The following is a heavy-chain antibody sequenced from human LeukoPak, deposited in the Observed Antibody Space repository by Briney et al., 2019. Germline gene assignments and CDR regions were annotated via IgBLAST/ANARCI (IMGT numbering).Heavy chain of an antibody. Sequence: PGGSLRLSCAASGFTFSSYGMHWVRQAPGKGLEWVAVISYDGSNKYYADSVKGRFTISRDNSKNMLYLQMNSLRAEDTAVYYCAKVGDFGVVIAVDYWGQGTLVIISS. CDR3: AKVGDFGVVIAVDY. J-gene: IGHJ4*02. V-gene: IGHV3-30*18. CDR2: ISYDGSNK. CDR1: GFTFSSYG. D-gene: IGHD3-3*01.